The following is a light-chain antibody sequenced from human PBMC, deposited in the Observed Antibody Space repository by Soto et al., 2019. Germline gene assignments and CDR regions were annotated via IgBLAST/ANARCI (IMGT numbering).Light chain of an antibody. V-gene: IGLV1-44*01. CDR1: SSNIGSNT. Sequence: QAVVTQPPSASGAPGQRVTISCSASSSNIGSNTMNWYQQVPGMAPKLLIYSTNQRPSGVPDRISGSKSGTSASLAINGLQSEDEADYYCATWDDSLNAWVFGGGTQLTVL. CDR2: STN. CDR3: ATWDDSLNAWV. J-gene: IGLJ3*02.